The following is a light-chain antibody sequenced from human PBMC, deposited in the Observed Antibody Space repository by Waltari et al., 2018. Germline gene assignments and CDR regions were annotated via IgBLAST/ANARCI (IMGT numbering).Light chain of an antibody. J-gene: IGKJ2*01. Sequence: DIQMTQSPSSLSASVGDRVTITCRASQSISSYLNSYLNWYQQKPGKAPKLLIYAASSLQSGVPSRFSGSGSGTDFTLTISSLQPEDFASYYCQQTYTTPNTFGQGTKLEI. CDR2: AAS. V-gene: IGKV1-39*01. CDR1: QSISSY. CDR3: QQTYTTPNT.